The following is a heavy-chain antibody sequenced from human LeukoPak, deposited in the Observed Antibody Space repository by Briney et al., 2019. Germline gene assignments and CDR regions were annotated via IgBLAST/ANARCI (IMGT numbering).Heavy chain of an antibody. Sequence: GGSLRLSCAASGFTFSTYNMNWVRQAPGKGLEWLSSITSSSSYIYYADSVKGRFTISRDNAKNSLYLQMNSLRAEDTAVYYCASFRQLRYPLDYWGQGTLVTVSS. V-gene: IGHV3-21*01. CDR2: ITSSSSYI. J-gene: IGHJ4*02. CDR1: GFTFSTYN. CDR3: ASFRQLRYPLDY. D-gene: IGHD3-9*01.